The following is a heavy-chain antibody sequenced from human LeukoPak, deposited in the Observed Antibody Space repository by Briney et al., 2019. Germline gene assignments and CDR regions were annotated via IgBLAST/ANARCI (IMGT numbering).Heavy chain of an antibody. CDR2: INPNSGGK. D-gene: IGHD2-15*01. J-gene: IGHJ6*03. Sequence: ASVKVSCKASAYTFTGYYMHWVRQAPGQGLEWMGRINPNSGGKNYAQKFQGRVTMTRDTSITTAYMELSRLRSDDTAVYYCARDLGYCSGGSCSYRWYYYYYMDVWGKGTTVTVPS. V-gene: IGHV1-2*06. CDR1: AYTFTGYY. CDR3: ARDLGYCSGGSCSYRWYYYYYMDV.